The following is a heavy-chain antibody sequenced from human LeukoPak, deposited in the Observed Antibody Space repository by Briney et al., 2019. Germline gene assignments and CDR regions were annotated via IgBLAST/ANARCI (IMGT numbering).Heavy chain of an antibody. CDR3: ARSGYDYVWGSYRPAYYFDY. D-gene: IGHD3-16*02. J-gene: IGHJ4*02. CDR2: IGADNGNT. V-gene: IGHV1-18*01. CDR1: GYTFTNYG. Sequence: ASVKVSCKASGYTFTNYGISWVRPAPGQGLEWMGWIGADNGNTNYAQRLQGRVTMTTETSTSTAYMELRSLRSEDTAVYYCARSGYDYVWGSYRPAYYFDYWGQGTLVTVSS.